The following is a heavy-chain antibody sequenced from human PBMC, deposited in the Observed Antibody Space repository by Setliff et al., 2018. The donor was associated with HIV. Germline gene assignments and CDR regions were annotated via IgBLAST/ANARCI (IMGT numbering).Heavy chain of an antibody. CDR2: IYYSGST. V-gene: IGHV4-39*01. D-gene: IGHD5-18*01. Sequence: SETLSLTCTVSGGSISSPTYYWGWIRQPPGKGLEWIGTIYYSGSTYYNPSLKSRLTISVDTSRNQFSLKLSSVTAADTAVYYCARRDGYSYGFYFDYWGQGTLVTVSS. CDR1: GGSISSPTYY. J-gene: IGHJ4*02. CDR3: ARRDGYSYGFYFDY.